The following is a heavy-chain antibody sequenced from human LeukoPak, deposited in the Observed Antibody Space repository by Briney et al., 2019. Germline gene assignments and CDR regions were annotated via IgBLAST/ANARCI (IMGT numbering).Heavy chain of an antibody. V-gene: IGHV1-8*01. D-gene: IGHD3-16*02. CDR3: ARVPREIASI. CDR1: GYTFTSYD. CDR2: MNPASGNT. J-gene: IGHJ3*02. Sequence: ASVKVSRKASGYTFTSYDINWVRQATGQGLEWMGYMNPASGNTGYAQKFQGRVTMTTDTSISTAYMELSSLRSEDTAVYYCARVPREIASIWGQGTMVTVSS.